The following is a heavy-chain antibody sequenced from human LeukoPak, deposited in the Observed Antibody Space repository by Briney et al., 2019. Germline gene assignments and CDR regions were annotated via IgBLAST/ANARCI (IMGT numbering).Heavy chain of an antibody. CDR1: GFTFSSYS. V-gene: IGHV3-21*01. J-gene: IGHJ4*02. Sequence: PGGSLRLSCAASGFTFSSYSMNWVRQAPGKGLEWVSSISSSSSYIYYADSVKGRFTISRDNAKNSLYLQMNSLRAEDTAVYYCARDIDGYVGGFDYWGQGTLVTVSS. CDR2: ISSSSSYI. CDR3: ARDIDGYVGGFDY. D-gene: IGHD5-24*01.